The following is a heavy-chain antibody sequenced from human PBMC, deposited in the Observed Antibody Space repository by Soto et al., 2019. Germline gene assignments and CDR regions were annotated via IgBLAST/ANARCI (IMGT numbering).Heavy chain of an antibody. Sequence: GTPSLTCAVYGGAFRWYYWGWVRHPPGKGLEWIGEINHSGSTNYNPSLKSRVTISVDTSKNQFSLKLSSVTAADTAVYYCARVYSYGYNWFDPWGQGTLVTVSS. J-gene: IGHJ5*02. V-gene: IGHV4-34*01. CDR2: INHSGST. D-gene: IGHD5-18*01. CDR1: GGAFRWYY. CDR3: ARVYSYGYNWFDP.